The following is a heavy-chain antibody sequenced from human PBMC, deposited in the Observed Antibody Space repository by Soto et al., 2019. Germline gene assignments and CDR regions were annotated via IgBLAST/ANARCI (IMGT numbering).Heavy chain of an antibody. CDR3: ARTMTTLVTRTYYYSMDV. CDR1: GFTFSTSW. CDR2: MKQDGSSI. Sequence: GGSLRLSCTASGFTFSTSWMNWVRQAPGKGLEWVASMKQDGSSIYHLHSAGGRFTISRDNAKNSLYVQMNSLRAEDTAVYYCARTMTTLVTRTYYYSMDVWGQGTTVTVSS. D-gene: IGHD3-16*01. V-gene: IGHV3-7*01. J-gene: IGHJ6*02.